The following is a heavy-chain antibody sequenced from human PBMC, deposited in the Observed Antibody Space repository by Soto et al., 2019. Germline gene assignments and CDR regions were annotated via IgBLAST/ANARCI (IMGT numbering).Heavy chain of an antibody. CDR1: GFTFSNAW. V-gene: IGHV3-15*07. J-gene: IGHJ4*01. CDR3: TTDSYITSIIVRFDY. Sequence: GGSLRLSCAASGFTFSNAWINWVRQAPGKGLEWVGRVKSKTHGGTTEFAAPVKGRFAISRDDSKNVVYLEMNSLKTEDTAIYYCTTDSYITSIIVRFDYWGHGTLVTVSS. CDR2: VKSKTHGGTT. D-gene: IGHD3-22*01.